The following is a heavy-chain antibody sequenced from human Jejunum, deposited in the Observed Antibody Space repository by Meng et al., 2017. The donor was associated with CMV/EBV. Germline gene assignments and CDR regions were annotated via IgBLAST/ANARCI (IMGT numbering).Heavy chain of an antibody. CDR3: AHFVGGYYPSRPDY. D-gene: IGHD1-26*01. CDR1: GFSPSTSGEG. J-gene: IGHJ4*02. V-gene: IGHV2-5*02. Sequence: ITLKESGPPLVKPHQTLLLTCSFSGFSPSTSGEGVGWIRQPPGKALEWLALIYRGDDKRYSPSLNSRLTIAKDTSKNEVVLTLTNMGPIDTGTYYCAHFVGGYYPSRPDYWGQGTLVTVSS. CDR2: IYRGDDK.